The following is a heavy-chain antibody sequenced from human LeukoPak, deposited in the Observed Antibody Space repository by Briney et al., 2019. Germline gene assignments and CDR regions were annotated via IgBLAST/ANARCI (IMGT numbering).Heavy chain of an antibody. D-gene: IGHD2-21*02. CDR3: ASGAGRGGADWEFDY. Sequence: GGSLRLSCGVSGFIVRRNYISWVRQAPGKGLEWVSVIYSGGNTDYADPVRGRFTISRDISKNTVYLQMNSLRSEDTAVYHCASGAGRGGADWEFDYWGQGTLVTVSS. J-gene: IGHJ4*02. V-gene: IGHV3-66*01. CDR1: GFIVRRNY. CDR2: IYSGGNT.